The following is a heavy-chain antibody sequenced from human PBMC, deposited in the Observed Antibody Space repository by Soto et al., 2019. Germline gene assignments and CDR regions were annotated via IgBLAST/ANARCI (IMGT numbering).Heavy chain of an antibody. D-gene: IGHD1-26*01. Sequence: EVQLVESGGGLVKPGGSLRLSCAASGFTFSNAWMSWVRQAPGKGLEWVGRIKSKTDGGTTDYAAPVKGRFTISRDNAKNSLYLQMNSLRAEDTALYYCAKDMGVGATTAGFDYWGQGTLVTVSS. CDR2: IKSKTDGGTT. V-gene: IGHV3-15*05. CDR1: GFTFSNAW. J-gene: IGHJ4*02. CDR3: AKDMGVGATTAGFDY.